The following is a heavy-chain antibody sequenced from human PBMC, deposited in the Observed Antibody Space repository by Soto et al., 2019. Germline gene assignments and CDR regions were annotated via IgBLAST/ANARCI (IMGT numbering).Heavy chain of an antibody. V-gene: IGHV3-33*01. J-gene: IGHJ3*02. CDR3: ARDFLAEGGYYAGAFDI. Sequence: GGSLRLSCAASGFTFSSYGMHWVRQAPGKGLEWVAVIWYDGSNKYYADSVKGRFTISRDNSKNTLYLQMNSLRAEDTAVYYCARDFLAEGGYYAGAFDIWGQGTMVTVSS. CDR1: GFTFSSYG. D-gene: IGHD3-10*01. CDR2: IWYDGSNK.